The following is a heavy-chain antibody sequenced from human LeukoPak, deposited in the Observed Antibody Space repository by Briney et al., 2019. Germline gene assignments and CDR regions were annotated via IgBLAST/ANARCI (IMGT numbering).Heavy chain of an antibody. Sequence: SETLSLTCTVSGGSISSYYWSWIRQPPGKGLEWIGYIYTSGSTNYNPSLKSRVTISVDTSKNQFSLKLSSVTAADTAVYYCARQKCTSTSCLTKNAFDIWGQGTMVTVSS. V-gene: IGHV4-4*09. J-gene: IGHJ3*02. CDR2: IYTSGST. CDR1: GGSISSYY. D-gene: IGHD2-2*01. CDR3: ARQKCTSTSCLTKNAFDI.